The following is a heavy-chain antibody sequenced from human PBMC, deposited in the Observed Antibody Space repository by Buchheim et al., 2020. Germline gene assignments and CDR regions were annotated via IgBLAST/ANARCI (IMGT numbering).Heavy chain of an antibody. CDR3: ARDVIGPYDY. Sequence: EVQLVESGGGLVQPGGSLRLSCAASGFTFSSYWMHWVLQVPGKGLVWVSNINTDGTTIRYADSVKGRFTISRDNAKNTLYLQMNSLRAEDTAVYYCARDVIGPYDYWGQG. CDR2: INTDGTTI. V-gene: IGHV3-74*01. J-gene: IGHJ4*02. CDR1: GFTFSSYW.